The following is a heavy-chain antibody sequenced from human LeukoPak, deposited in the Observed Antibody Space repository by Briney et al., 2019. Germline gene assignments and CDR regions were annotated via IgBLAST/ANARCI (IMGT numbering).Heavy chain of an antibody. CDR1: GFTFSHYW. D-gene: IGHD3-22*01. J-gene: IGHJ4*02. CDR2: TKSDGSIT. CDR3: ARDYHDSNGYYSNAFDN. V-gene: IGHV3-74*03. Sequence: PGGSLRLSCAASGFTFSHYWMSWVRQTPGKGLMWVSRTKSDGSITAYADSVKGRFTISRDNAKNTLYLQMNTLKAEDTGLYYCARDYHDSNGYYSNAFDNWGQGILVTVSS.